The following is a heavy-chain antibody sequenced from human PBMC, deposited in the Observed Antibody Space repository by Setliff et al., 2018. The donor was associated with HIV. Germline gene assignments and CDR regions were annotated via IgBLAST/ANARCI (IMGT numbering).Heavy chain of an antibody. CDR3: AGPRGDEAFDI. D-gene: IGHD3-10*01. CDR1: GDSVNGHY. J-gene: IGHJ3*02. CDR2: ISYSGST. V-gene: IGHV4-59*02. Sequence: SETLSLTCTVSGDSVNGHYWNWIRLTPGKGLEWIGSISYSGSTNYNPSLKSRVTISVDTSRNEFSLKLSSVTAADTAVYYCAGPRGDEAFDIWGQGTMVTVSS.